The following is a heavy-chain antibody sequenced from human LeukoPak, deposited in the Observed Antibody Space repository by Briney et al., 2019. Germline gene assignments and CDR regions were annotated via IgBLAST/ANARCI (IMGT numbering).Heavy chain of an antibody. CDR3: AELGITMIGGV. CDR2: INNDGSST. D-gene: IGHD3-10*02. J-gene: IGHJ6*04. CDR1: GFTFSSYW. Sequence: GGSLRLSCAASGFTFSSYWMHWVRQAPGKGLVWVSRINNDGSSTTYADSVKGRFTISRDNAKNTLYLQMNSLRAEDTAVYYCAELGITMIGGVWGKGTTVTISS. V-gene: IGHV3-74*01.